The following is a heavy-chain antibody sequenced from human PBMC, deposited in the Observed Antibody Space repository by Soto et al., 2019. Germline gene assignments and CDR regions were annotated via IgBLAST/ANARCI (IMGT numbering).Heavy chain of an antibody. J-gene: IGHJ4*02. CDR2: IYSGGST. Sequence: GGSLRLSCAASGFTVSSNYMSWVRQAPGKGLEWVSVIYSGGSTYYADSVKGRFTISRDNSKNTLYLQMNSLRAEDTAVYYCARDSQRGSYNDYWCQATVVTVSS. CDR3: ARDSQRGSYNDY. CDR1: GFTVSSNY. V-gene: IGHV3-53*01. D-gene: IGHD3-10*01.